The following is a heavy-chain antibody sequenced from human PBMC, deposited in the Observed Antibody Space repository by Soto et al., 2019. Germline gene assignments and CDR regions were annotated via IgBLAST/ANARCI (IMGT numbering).Heavy chain of an antibody. V-gene: IGHV3-23*01. CDR3: AKDVWFGELFAQYYFDY. J-gene: IGHJ4*02. CDR1: GFTFSSYA. CDR2: IRGGGGST. Sequence: GGSLRLSCAASGFTFSSYAMSWVRQAPGKGLEWVSAIRGGGGSTYYADSVKGRFTISRDNSKNTLYLQMNSLRAEDTAVYYCAKDVWFGELFAQYYFDYWGQGTLVTVSS. D-gene: IGHD3-10*01.